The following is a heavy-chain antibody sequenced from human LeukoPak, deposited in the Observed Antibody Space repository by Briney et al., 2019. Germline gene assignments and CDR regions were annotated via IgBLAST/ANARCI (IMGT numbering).Heavy chain of an antibody. CDR2: IKQDGSEK. Sequence: GGSLRLSCAASGFTFSSYGMHWVRQAPGKGLEWVANIKQDGSEKYYVDSVKGRFTISRDNAKNSLYLQMNSLRAEDTAVYYCARDRRAPYYGFRSGYIDHYYMDVWGKGTTVTVSS. CDR1: GFTFSSYG. D-gene: IGHD3-3*01. CDR3: ARDRRAPYYGFRSGYIDHYYMDV. J-gene: IGHJ6*03. V-gene: IGHV3-7*01.